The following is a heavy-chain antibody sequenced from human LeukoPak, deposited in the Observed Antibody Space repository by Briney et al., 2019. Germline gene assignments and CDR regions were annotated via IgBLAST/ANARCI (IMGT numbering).Heavy chain of an antibody. CDR1: GGSFSGHY. J-gene: IGHJ4*02. CDR3: ARAAAAGFDY. Sequence: PSETLSLTCAVYGGSFSGHYWSWIRQPPGKGLEWIGEINHSGSTNYNPSLKSRVTISVDTSKNQFSLKLSSVTAADTAVYYCARAAAAGFDYWGQGTLVTVSS. CDR2: INHSGST. V-gene: IGHV4-34*01. D-gene: IGHD6-13*01.